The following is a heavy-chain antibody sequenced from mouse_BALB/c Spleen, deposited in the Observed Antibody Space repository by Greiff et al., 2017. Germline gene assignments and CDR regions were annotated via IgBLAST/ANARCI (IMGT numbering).Heavy chain of an antibody. V-gene: IGHV3-6*02. CDR3: AREGGPN. J-gene: IGHJ3*01. CDR2: ISYDGSN. CDR1: GYSITSGYY. Sequence: DVQLQESGPGLVKPSQSLSLTCSVTGYSITSGYYWNWIRQFPGNKLEWMGYISYDGSNNYNPSLKNRISITRDTSKNQFFLKLNSVTTEDTATYYCAREGGPNWGQGTLVTVSA.